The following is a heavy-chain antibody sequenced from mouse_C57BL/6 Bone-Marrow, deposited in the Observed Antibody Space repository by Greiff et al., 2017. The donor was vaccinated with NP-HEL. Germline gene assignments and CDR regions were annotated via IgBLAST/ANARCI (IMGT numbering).Heavy chain of an antibody. V-gene: IGHV14-4*01. J-gene: IGHJ4*01. CDR1: GFNIKDDY. CDR3: TTGYYAMDY. Sequence: VQLQQSGAELVRPGASVKLSCTASGFNIKDDYMHWVKQRPEQGLEWIGWIDPENGDTEYASKVQGKATITADTSSNTAYLQLSSLTSEDTAVYYCTTGYYAMDYWGQGTSVTVSS. CDR2: IDPENGDT.